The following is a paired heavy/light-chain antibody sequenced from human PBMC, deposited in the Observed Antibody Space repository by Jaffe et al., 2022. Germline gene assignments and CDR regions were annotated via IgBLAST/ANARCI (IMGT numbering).Light chain of an antibody. CDR3: QQLNSYPPVT. J-gene: IGKJ5*01. Sequence: DIQLTQSPSFLSASVGDRVTITCRASQGISSYLAWYQQKPGKAPKLLIYAASTLQSGVPSRFSGSGSGTEFTLTISSLQPEDFATYYCQQLNSYPPVTFGQGTRLEIK. CDR1: QGISSY. CDR2: AAS. V-gene: IGKV1-9*01.
Heavy chain of an antibody. V-gene: IGHV5-51*01. J-gene: IGHJ4*02. CDR3: ARQTPYSVLRFLEPGLGYFDY. D-gene: IGHD3-3*01. CDR1: GYSFTSYW. Sequence: EVQLVQSGAEVKKPGESLKISCKGSGYSFTSYWIGWVRQMPGKGLEWMGIIYPGDSDTRYSPSFQGQVTISADKSISTAYLQWSSLKASDTAMYYCARQTPYSVLRFLEPGLGYFDYWGQGTLVTVSS. CDR2: IYPGDSDT.